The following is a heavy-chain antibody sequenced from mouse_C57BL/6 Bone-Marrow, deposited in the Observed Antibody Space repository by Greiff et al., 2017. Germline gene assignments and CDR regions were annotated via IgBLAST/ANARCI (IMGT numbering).Heavy chain of an antibody. CDR1: GYTFTSYW. CDR2: IYPGNSDT. D-gene: IGHD1-1*01. CDR3: TRSDSSSYDAY. Sequence: VQLQQSGTVLARPGASVKMSCKTSGYTFTSYWMHWVKQRPGQGLEWIGAIYPGNSDTSYNQKFKGKAKLTAVTSASTAYMELSSLTNEDSAVYYCTRSDSSSYDAYWGQGTLVTVSA. V-gene: IGHV1-5*01. J-gene: IGHJ3*01.